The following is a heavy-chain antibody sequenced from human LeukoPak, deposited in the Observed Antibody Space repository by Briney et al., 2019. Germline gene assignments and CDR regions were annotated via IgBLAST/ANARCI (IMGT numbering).Heavy chain of an antibody. J-gene: IGHJ4*02. CDR2: INPNSGGT. CDR1: GYTFTSYY. D-gene: IGHD3-22*01. Sequence: ASVKVSCKASGYTFTSYYMHWVRQAPGRGLEWMGWINPNSGGTNYAQKFQGRVTMTRDTSISTAYMELSRLRSDDTAVYYCARVGGRWYDSSGYYPDSFDYWGQGTLVTVSS. V-gene: IGHV1-2*02. CDR3: ARVGGRWYDSSGYYPDSFDY.